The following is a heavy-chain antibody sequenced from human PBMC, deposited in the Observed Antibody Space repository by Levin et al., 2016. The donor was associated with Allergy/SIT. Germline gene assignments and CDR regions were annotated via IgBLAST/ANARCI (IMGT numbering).Heavy chain of an antibody. Sequence: SVKVSCKASGGTFSSYAISWVRQAPGQGLEWMGGIIPIFGTANYAQKFQGRVTITADKSTSTAYMELSSLRSEDTAVYYCARSRPGIVATINYFDYWGQGTLVTVSS. CDR2: IIPIFGTA. J-gene: IGHJ4*02. CDR3: ARSRPGIVATINYFDY. V-gene: IGHV1-69*06. CDR1: GGTFSSYA. D-gene: IGHD5-12*01.